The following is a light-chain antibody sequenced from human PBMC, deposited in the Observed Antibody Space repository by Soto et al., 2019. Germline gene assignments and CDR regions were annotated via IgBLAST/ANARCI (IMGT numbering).Light chain of an antibody. CDR1: QSVSSGD. CDR3: LQYGNSPYT. V-gene: IGKV3-20*01. CDR2: GAS. J-gene: IGKJ2*01. Sequence: ELALTQSPGTLSLSPGERATLSCRTSQSVSSGDFAWYQHRPGQAPRLVIYGASTRATGVPDRFSGSGSGTDVSLTISGLEPDDFAEYYCLQYGNSPYTFGQGTKLEMK.